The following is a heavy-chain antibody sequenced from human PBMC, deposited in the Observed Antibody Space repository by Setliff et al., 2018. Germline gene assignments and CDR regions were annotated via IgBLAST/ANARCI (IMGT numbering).Heavy chain of an antibody. CDR2: INSDESRT. Sequence: PWGSLSLSCAASGFSFSSYWMHWVRQGPGKGLVWVSRINSDESRTNYAGSVKGRFTISRDNAKNTLYLQMNSLRAEDTAVYYCARDREGDGNYYMDVWGKGTPVTVSS. J-gene: IGHJ6*03. V-gene: IGHV3-74*01. CDR1: GFSFSSYW. D-gene: IGHD1-1*01. CDR3: ARDREGDGNYYMDV.